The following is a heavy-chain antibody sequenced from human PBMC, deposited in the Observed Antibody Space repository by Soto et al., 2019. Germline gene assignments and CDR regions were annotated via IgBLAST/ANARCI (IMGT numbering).Heavy chain of an antibody. V-gene: IGHV4-39*01. Sequence: SETLSLTCSVSGDSIRCYHYYWGWIRQAPGKGLEWVGSVYFSGGNSYYNPSLKSRVTISVDTSYNKFFLRLNSVTAADTAVYFCAYGSSSAWIDKWGQGTLVTVSS. J-gene: IGHJ4*02. CDR2: VYFSGGNS. D-gene: IGHD6-25*01. CDR3: AYGSSSAWIDK. CDR1: GDSIRCYHYY.